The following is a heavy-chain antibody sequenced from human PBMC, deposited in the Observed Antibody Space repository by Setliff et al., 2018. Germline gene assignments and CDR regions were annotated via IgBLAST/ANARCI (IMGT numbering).Heavy chain of an antibody. CDR2: IYTGGST. V-gene: IGHV4-61*09. D-gene: IGHD4-17*01. J-gene: IGHJ4*02. CDR3: ASLSSMSVTTSY. CDR1: GGSISSGSYY. Sequence: SETLSLTCTVSGGSISSGSYYWSWIRQPAGKGLEWIGHIYTGGSTNYNPSLKSRVTISVDTSKNQFSLKLSSVTAADTAVYYCASLSSMSVTTSYWGQGTLVTVSS.